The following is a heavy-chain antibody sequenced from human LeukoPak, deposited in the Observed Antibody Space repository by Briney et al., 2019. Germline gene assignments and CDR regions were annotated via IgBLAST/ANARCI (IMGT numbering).Heavy chain of an antibody. CDR1: GGYISTYY. J-gene: IGHJ4*02. V-gene: IGHV4-59*01. CDR3: TRDKGPSADITAFDF. CDR2: VHYSGST. Sequence: PSETLSLTCSVSGGYISTYYWSWIRQPPGRGLEWIGYVHYSGSTNYNPSLKSRVTMSVDTSKNQFSLQLRSVTPADTAVYYCTRDKGPSADITAFDFWGQGTLVTVSS. D-gene: IGHD2-2*01.